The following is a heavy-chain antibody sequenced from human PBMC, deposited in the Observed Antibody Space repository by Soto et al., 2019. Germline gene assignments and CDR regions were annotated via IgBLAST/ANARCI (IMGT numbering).Heavy chain of an antibody. CDR3: ARPVNYGDNVDAFDI. J-gene: IGHJ3*02. Sequence: SETLSLTCTVSGGSISSSSYYWGWIRQPPGKGLEWIGSIYYSGSTYYNPSLKSRVTISVDTSKNQFSLKLSSVTAADTAVYYCARPVNYGDNVDAFDIWGQGTMVTVSS. CDR1: GGSISSSSYY. CDR2: IYYSGST. V-gene: IGHV4-39*01. D-gene: IGHD4-17*01.